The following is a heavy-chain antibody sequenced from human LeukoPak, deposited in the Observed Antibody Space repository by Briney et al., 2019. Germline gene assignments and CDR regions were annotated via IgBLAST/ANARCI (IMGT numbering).Heavy chain of an antibody. Sequence: SETLSLTCTVSGGSISSGSYYWSWIRQPAGKGLEWIGRIDTSGSTNYNPSLKSRVTISVDTSKNQFSLKLTSVTAADTAVFYCAREGGYSYGDAPLHFDYWGQGTLVNVPS. CDR1: GGSISSGSYY. CDR2: IDTSGST. J-gene: IGHJ4*02. CDR3: AREGGYSYGDAPLHFDY. D-gene: IGHD5-18*01. V-gene: IGHV4-61*02.